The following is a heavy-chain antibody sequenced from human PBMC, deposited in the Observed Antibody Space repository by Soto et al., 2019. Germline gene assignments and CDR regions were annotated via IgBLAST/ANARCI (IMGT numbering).Heavy chain of an antibody. CDR1: GFSFENYG. Sequence: QVPMVESGGGVVQPGRSLRLSCAASGFSFENYGMHWVRQAPGRGLEWVAIIWYDGSLQYYAAAVKGRFTISRDNSKNTLYLEMNSLRAEDTAVYYCANLWGDGYNLGQDYNGMDVWGQGTTVIVSS. D-gene: IGHD5-12*01. CDR2: IWYDGSLQ. CDR3: ANLWGDGYNLGQDYNGMDV. J-gene: IGHJ6*02. V-gene: IGHV3-33*06.